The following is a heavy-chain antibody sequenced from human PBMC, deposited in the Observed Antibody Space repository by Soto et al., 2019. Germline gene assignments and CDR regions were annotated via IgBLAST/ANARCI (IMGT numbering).Heavy chain of an antibody. CDR2: MNPNSGNT. CDR1: GYTFTSYD. V-gene: IGHV1-8*01. Sequence: QVQLVQSGAEVKKPGASVKVSCKASGYTFTSYDINWVRQATGQGLEWMRWMNPNSGNTGYAQKFQGRVTMTRNTSISTAYMELSSLRSEDTAVYYCALDAYAYNWNDNYWGQGTLVTVSS. J-gene: IGHJ4*02. D-gene: IGHD1-1*01. CDR3: ALDAYAYNWNDNY.